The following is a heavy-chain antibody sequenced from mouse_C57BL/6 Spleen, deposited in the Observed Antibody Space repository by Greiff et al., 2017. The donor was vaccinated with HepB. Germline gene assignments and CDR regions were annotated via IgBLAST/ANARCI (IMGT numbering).Heavy chain of an antibody. CDR2: INPNNGGT. D-gene: IGHD1-1*01. Sequence: VQLKQSGPELVKPGASVKIPCKASGYTFTDYNMDWVKQSHGKSLEWIGDINPNNGGTIYNQKFKGKATLTVDKSSSTAYMELRSLTSEDTAVYYCALIYYYGSSYGDYYAMDYWGQGTSVTVSS. J-gene: IGHJ4*01. CDR3: ALIYYYGSSYGDYYAMDY. V-gene: IGHV1-18*01. CDR1: GYTFTDYN.